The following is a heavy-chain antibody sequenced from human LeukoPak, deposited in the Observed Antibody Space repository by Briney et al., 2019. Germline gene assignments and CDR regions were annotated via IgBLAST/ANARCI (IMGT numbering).Heavy chain of an antibody. CDR1: GFTFSGYW. V-gene: IGHV3-7*02. J-gene: IGHJ3*02. D-gene: IGHD3-16*01. CDR2: INHDETQR. Sequence: GGSLRLSCAASGFTFSGYWMNWVRQAPGKGLEWVAHINHDETQRYYVDSVKGRFTISRDNSKNTVYLQMNSLRGEDTAVYYCARVGDMEAFDIWGQGTRVTVSS. CDR3: ARVGDMEAFDI.